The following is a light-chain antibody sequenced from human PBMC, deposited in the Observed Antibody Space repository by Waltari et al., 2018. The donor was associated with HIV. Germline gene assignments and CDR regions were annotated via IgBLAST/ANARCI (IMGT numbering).Light chain of an antibody. CDR1: QGVGTS. Sequence: EIILTQSPDTLSVSLGDRVTLSCRASQGVGTSLVWYQQRSGQPPRRLLSRSHRTSPGVSARFIGSGSETDFTLTISNLQSDYFATYYCHQFATLPSYTFGHGTRLEI. J-gene: IGKJ2*01. CDR2: RSH. CDR3: HQFATLPSYT. V-gene: IGKV3-15*01.